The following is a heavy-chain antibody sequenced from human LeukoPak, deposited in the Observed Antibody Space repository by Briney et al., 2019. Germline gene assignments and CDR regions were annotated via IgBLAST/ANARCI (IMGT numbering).Heavy chain of an antibody. CDR2: ISAYNGNT. CDR1: GYTFTSYG. D-gene: IGHD3-22*01. V-gene: IGHV1-18*01. CDR3: AREGGTDYYDSSGYYGY. J-gene: IGHJ4*02. Sequence: GASVKVSCKASGYTFTSYGISWVRQAPGQGLEWMGGISAYNGNTNYAQKLQGRVTMTTDTSTSTAYMELRSLRSDDTAVYYCAREGGTDYYDSSGYYGYWGQGTLVTVSS.